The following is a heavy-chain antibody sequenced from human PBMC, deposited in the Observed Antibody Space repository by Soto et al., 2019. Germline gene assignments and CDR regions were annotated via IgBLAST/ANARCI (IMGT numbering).Heavy chain of an antibody. CDR3: ARTSGDYGLSKYFHH. Sequence: QVQLQESGPGLVEPSQTLSLICTVSGGSISSGDYYWSWIRQLPGKGLEWIGYIYYSGTTFHNPSLKSRVSISVDTSKNLFALTLSSMTAADTAVYYCARTSGDYGLSKYFHHWGQGTLVTVSS. CDR1: GGSISSGDYY. CDR2: IYYSGTT. J-gene: IGHJ1*01. V-gene: IGHV4-31*03. D-gene: IGHD4-17*01.